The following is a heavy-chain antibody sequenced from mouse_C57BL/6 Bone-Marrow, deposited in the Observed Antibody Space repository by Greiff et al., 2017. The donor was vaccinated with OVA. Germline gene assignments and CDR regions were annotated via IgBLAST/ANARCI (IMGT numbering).Heavy chain of an antibody. D-gene: IGHD2-2*01. Sequence: VQLKESGPGLVQPSQSLSITCTVSGFSLTSYGVHWVRQSPGKGLEWLGVIWSGGSTDYNAAFISRLSISKDNSKSQVFFKMNSLQADDTAIYYCARNWGGYPWFAYWGQGTLVTVSA. CDR2: IWSGGST. CDR3: ARNWGGYPWFAY. CDR1: GFSLTSYG. V-gene: IGHV2-2*01. J-gene: IGHJ3*01.